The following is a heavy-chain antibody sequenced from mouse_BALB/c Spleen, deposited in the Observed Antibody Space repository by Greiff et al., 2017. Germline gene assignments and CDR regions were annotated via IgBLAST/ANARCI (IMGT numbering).Heavy chain of an antibody. CDR2: ISNLAYSI. Sequence: EVKVEESGGGLVQPGGSRKLSCAASGFTFSDYGMAWVRQAPGKGPEWVAFISNLAYSIYYADTVTGRFTISRENAKNTLYLEMSSLRSEDTAMYYCARKDYGNAFDNWGQGTTLTVSS. D-gene: IGHD2-1*01. CDR3: ARKDYGNAFDN. CDR1: GFTFSDYG. V-gene: IGHV5-15*02. J-gene: IGHJ2*01.